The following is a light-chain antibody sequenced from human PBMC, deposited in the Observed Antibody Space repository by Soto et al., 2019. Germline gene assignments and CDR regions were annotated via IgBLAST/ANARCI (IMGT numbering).Light chain of an antibody. CDR1: QTISNY. CDR2: DAS. CDR3: QQSDTYPLT. Sequence: DIQMTQYPTSLSASVGDSVTISCRASQTISNYLNWYQHRPGKAPSLLIYDASTLRSGVPSRFSGSGSGTEFTLTISSLQADDFATYYCQQSDTYPLTFGQGTRLEIK. J-gene: IGKJ5*01. V-gene: IGKV1-5*01.